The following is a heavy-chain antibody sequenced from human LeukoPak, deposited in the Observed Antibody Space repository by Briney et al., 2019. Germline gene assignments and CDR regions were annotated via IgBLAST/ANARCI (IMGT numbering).Heavy chain of an antibody. CDR3: AGGRRKDAFDI. Sequence: SQTLSLTCAVSGGSISSGGYSWSWIRQPPGKGLEWIGYIYHSGSTYYNPSLKSRVTISVDRSKNQFSLKLSSVTAADTAVYYCAGGRRKDAFDIWGQGTMVTVSS. CDR1: GGSISSGGYS. CDR2: IYHSGST. V-gene: IGHV4-30-2*02. J-gene: IGHJ3*02. D-gene: IGHD6-25*01.